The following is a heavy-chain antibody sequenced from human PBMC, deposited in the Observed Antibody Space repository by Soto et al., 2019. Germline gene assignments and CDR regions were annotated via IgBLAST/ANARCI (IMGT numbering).Heavy chain of an antibody. Sequence: GGSLRLSCAASGFTFTNAWMTWVRQAPGKGLEWVGRIKTITDGGTTDYAAPVKGRFTISRDDSKNTLYLQMNSLKTEDTAVYYCTTDPVTMIVVVPSSGWGQGTPVTVSS. CDR3: TTDPVTMIVVVPSSG. CDR2: IKTITDGGTT. D-gene: IGHD3-22*01. V-gene: IGHV3-15*01. J-gene: IGHJ4*02. CDR1: GFTFTNAW.